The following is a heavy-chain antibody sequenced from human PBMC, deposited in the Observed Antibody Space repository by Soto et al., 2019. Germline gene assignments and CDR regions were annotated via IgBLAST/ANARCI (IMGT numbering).Heavy chain of an antibody. Sequence: EVQLVESGGGLVKPGGSLRLSCAASGFTFSSYSMNWVRQAPGKGLEWVSSISSSSSYIYYADSVKGRFTISRDNAKNSLYLQMNSLRAEDTAVYYCARDFPDYAYYFDYWGQGTLVTVSS. J-gene: IGHJ4*02. CDR3: ARDFPDYAYYFDY. CDR2: ISSSSSYI. D-gene: IGHD4-17*01. CDR1: GFTFSSYS. V-gene: IGHV3-21*01.